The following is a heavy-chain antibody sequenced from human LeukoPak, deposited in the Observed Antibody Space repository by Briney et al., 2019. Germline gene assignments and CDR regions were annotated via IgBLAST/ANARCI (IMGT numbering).Heavy chain of an antibody. V-gene: IGHV3-23*01. D-gene: IGHD2-2*01. Sequence: GGSLRLSCATSGFSFTDYPMNWVRQAPGKGLEWVSTIRSNGDTTYNADSVKGRFTISRDNSKNTLYLELNSLRAEDTAVYYCARDQRYCSSSSCPWEPFDYWGQRTLVTVSS. CDR2: IRSNGDTT. CDR1: GFSFTDYP. CDR3: ARDQRYCSSSSCPWEPFDY. J-gene: IGHJ4*02.